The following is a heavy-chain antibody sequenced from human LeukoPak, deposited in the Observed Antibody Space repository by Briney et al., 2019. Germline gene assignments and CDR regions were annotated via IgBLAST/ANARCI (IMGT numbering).Heavy chain of an antibody. V-gene: IGHV4-4*07. Sequence: SETLSLTCTVSGGSISSYYWSWIRQPTGKGLEWIGRIYTSGSTNYNPSLKSRVTMSVDTSKNQFSLKLSSVTAADTAVYYCARGTYYYDSSGYYTHYYFDYWGQGTLVTVSS. J-gene: IGHJ4*02. D-gene: IGHD3-22*01. CDR2: IYTSGST. CDR3: ARGTYYYDSSGYYTHYYFDY. CDR1: GGSISSYY.